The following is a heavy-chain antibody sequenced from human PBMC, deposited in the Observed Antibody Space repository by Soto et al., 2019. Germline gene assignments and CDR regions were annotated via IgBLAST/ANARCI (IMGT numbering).Heavy chain of an antibody. CDR1: GYSFTSYW. CDR3: ATHRGDSGHDVWYFDY. V-gene: IGHV5-10-1*01. Sequence: GESLKISCKGSGYSFTSYWISWVRQMPGKGLEWMGRIDPSDSYTNYSPSFQGHVTISADKSISTAYLQWSSLKASDTATYYCATHRGDSGHDVWYFDYWGQGTLVTASS. D-gene: IGHD5-12*01. CDR2: IDPSDSYT. J-gene: IGHJ4*02.